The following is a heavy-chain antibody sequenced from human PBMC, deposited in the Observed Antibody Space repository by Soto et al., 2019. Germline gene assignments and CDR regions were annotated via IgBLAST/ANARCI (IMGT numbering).Heavy chain of an antibody. V-gene: IGHV3-23*01. D-gene: IGHD3-10*01. J-gene: IGHJ3*02. CDR2: ISGSGGST. Sequence: GGSLRLSCAASGFTFSGYAMSWVRQAPGKGLEWVSAISGSGGSTYYADSVKGRFTISRDNSKNTLYLQMNSLRAEDTAVYYCAKSGYGSGSYRGFGAFDIWGQGTMVIVSS. CDR1: GFTFSGYA. CDR3: AKSGYGSGSYRGFGAFDI.